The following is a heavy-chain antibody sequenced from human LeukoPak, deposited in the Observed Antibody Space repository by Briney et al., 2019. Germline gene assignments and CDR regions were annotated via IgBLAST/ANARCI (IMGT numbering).Heavy chain of an antibody. Sequence: GGSLRLSCVGSGFTFNSYSMNWVRQAPGKGLEWVAYVYTSGSTMNYADSAKGRFTISRNNANNSLFLQMNSLRDGDTAVYYCARILGHHMDVWGKGTTVTVSS. V-gene: IGHV3-48*02. CDR2: VYTSGSTM. CDR3: ARILGHHMDV. J-gene: IGHJ6*03. CDR1: GFTFNSYS.